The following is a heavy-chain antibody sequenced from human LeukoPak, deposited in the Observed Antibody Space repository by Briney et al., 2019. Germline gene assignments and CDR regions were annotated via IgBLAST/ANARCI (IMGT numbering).Heavy chain of an antibody. D-gene: IGHD2-2*01. V-gene: IGHV3-23*01. CDR3: AKDGLCSSTSCRNDAFDI. CDR2: ISGSGGST. Sequence: GGSLRLSCAASGFTFSSYAMSWVRQAPGKGLEWVSAISGSGGSTYYADSVKGRFTISRDNSKNTLYLQMNSLRAEDTAVYYCAKDGLCSSTSCRNDAFDIWGQGTMVTVSS. CDR1: GFTFSSYA. J-gene: IGHJ3*02.